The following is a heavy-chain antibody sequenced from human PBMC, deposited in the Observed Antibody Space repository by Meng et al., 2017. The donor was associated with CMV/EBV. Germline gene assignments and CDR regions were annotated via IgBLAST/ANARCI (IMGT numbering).Heavy chain of an antibody. CDR1: GGSFSGYY. J-gene: IGHJ4*02. CDR3: ARGAYDFWSGKDDY. V-gene: IGHV4-34*01. CDR2: INHSGST. D-gene: IGHD3-3*01. Sequence: SQTLSLTCAVYGGSFSGYYWSWICQHPGKGLEWIGEINHSGSTNYNPSLKSRVTISVDTSKNQFSLKLSSVTAADTAVYYCARGAYDFWSGKDDYWGQGTLVTVSS.